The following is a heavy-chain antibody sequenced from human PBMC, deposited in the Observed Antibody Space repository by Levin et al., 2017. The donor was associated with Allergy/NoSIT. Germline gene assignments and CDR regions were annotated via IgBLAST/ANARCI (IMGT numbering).Heavy chain of an antibody. D-gene: IGHD6-13*01. V-gene: IGHV3-23*01. CDR2: VSAGVLIT. CDR3: AKESYTSSRVDY. J-gene: IGHJ4*02. Sequence: GGSLRLSCAASGFTFSNYALTWVRQAPGKGLEWVSTVSAGVLITYYADPVKGRFTISRDNSKNTLFLQMNSLSADDTAVYYCAKESYTSSRVDYWGQGTLVTVSS. CDR1: GFTFSNYA.